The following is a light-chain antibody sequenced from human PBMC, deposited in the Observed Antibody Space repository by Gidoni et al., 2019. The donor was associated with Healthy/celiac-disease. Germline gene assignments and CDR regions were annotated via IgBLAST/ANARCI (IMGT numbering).Light chain of an antibody. V-gene: IGLV1-40*01. CDR3: QSYDSSLSGSGV. CDR1: SSNIGAGYD. CDR2: GNS. Sequence: QSVLTQPPSVSGAPGQRVTISCTGSSSNIGAGYDVHWYQQLPGTAPKLLIYGNSNRPSGVPDRFSGSKSGTSASQAITGLQAEDEADYYCQSYDSSLSGSGVFGRRDQADRP. J-gene: IGLJ3*02.